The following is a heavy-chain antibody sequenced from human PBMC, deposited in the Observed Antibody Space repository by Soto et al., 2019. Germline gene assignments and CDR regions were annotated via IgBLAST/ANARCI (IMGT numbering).Heavy chain of an antibody. CDR1: GGTFSSYA. Sequence: QVQLVQAGAEVKKPGSSVKVSCKASGGTFSSYAISWVRQAPGQGLEWMGGIIPIFGTANYAQKFQGRGTITADESRSPAHMELSSLRSEDTAVDYCARASTANYGDYFWDYFDYWGQGTLVTVSS. CDR2: IIPIFGTA. CDR3: ARASTANYGDYFWDYFDY. J-gene: IGHJ4*02. D-gene: IGHD4-17*01. V-gene: IGHV1-69*01.